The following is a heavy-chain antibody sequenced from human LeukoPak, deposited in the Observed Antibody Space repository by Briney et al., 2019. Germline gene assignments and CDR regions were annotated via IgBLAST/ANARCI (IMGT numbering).Heavy chain of an antibody. CDR2: VSYDGSYK. CDR1: GFTFSSYW. D-gene: IGHD3-3*01. CDR3: AKDRFSGSPNWFDP. V-gene: IGHV3-30*18. Sequence: PGGSLRLSCAASGFTFSSYWMSWVRQAPGKGLEWVAVVSYDGSYKYYADSVKGRFTISRDNSKNTLYLQMNSLRAEDTAVYYCAKDRFSGSPNWFDPWGQGTLVTVSS. J-gene: IGHJ5*02.